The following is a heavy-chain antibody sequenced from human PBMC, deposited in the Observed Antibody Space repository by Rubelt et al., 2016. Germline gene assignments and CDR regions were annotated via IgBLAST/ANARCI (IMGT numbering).Heavy chain of an antibody. J-gene: IGHJ2*01. CDR2: MKQDGGDM. D-gene: IGHD4/OR15-4a*01. Sequence: EVQLVESGGGLVQPGGSLRLSCSASEFRFSNYWMSWVHQAPGKGLEWVANMKQDGGDMHYVDSVKGRFTISRDNAKNSLYLQMNSLGVEDTAVYYCAREDLTWYVDLWGRGTPVTVSS. CDR1: EFRFSNYW. CDR3: AREDLTWYVDL. V-gene: IGHV3-7*01.